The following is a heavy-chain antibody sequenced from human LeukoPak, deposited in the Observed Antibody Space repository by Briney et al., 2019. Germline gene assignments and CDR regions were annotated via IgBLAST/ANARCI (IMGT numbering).Heavy chain of an antibody. CDR1: GYTLTELS. Sequence: ASVKVSCKVSGYTLTELSMHWVRQAPGKGLEWMGGFDPEDGETIYAQKFQGRVTMTEDTSTDTAYMELSSLRSEDTAVYYCATGRPRKGYYYYYMDVWGKGTTVTVSS. V-gene: IGHV1-24*01. J-gene: IGHJ6*03. CDR2: FDPEDGET. CDR3: ATGRPRKGYYYYYMDV.